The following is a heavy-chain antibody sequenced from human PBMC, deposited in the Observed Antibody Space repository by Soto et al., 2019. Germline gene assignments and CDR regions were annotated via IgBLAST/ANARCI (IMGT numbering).Heavy chain of an antibody. Sequence: GGSLRLSCAASGFTFSSYAMSWVRQAPGKGLEWVSAISGSGGSTYYADSVKGRFTISRDNSKNTLYLQMNSLRAEDTAVYYCARSRPEPYYYYYMDVWGKGTTVTVSS. J-gene: IGHJ6*03. CDR1: GFTFSSYA. CDR3: ARSRPEPYYYYYMDV. D-gene: IGHD2-2*01. CDR2: ISGSGGST. V-gene: IGHV3-23*01.